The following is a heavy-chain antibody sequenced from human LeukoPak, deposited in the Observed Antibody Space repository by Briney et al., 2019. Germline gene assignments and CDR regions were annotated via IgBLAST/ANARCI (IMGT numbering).Heavy chain of an antibody. Sequence: ASVKVSCKASGYTFTGYYMHWLRQAPGQGLEWMGWINPNSGGTNYAQKFQGRVTMTRDTSISTAYMELSRLRSDDTAVYYCARDLLWFGEYAFDIWGQGTMVTVSS. CDR1: GYTFTGYY. CDR2: INPNSGGT. D-gene: IGHD3-10*01. J-gene: IGHJ3*02. V-gene: IGHV1-2*02. CDR3: ARDLLWFGEYAFDI.